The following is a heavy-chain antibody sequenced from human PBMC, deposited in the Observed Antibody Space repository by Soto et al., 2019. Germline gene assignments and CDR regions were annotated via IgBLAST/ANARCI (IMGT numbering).Heavy chain of an antibody. CDR1: GDTFNFYS. CDR2: VNPIVSMS. Sequence: QVQLVQSGAEVKRPGSSVKVSCKASGDTFNFYSINWVRQAPGLGLEWMGRVNPIVSMSNYAQKFQGRVTMTADKSTSTAYMERRSLRSQDTAIYYCASSYGSGYRAFDYWGQGALVTVSS. CDR3: ASSYGSGYRAFDY. J-gene: IGHJ4*02. D-gene: IGHD3-10*01. V-gene: IGHV1-69*02.